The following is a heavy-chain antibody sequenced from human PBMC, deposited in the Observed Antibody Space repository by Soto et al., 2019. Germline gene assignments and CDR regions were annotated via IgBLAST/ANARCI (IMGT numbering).Heavy chain of an antibody. V-gene: IGHV3-48*02. CDR3: ARVQNDGSSWYGDDY. J-gene: IGHJ4*02. CDR1: GFTFSSYS. D-gene: IGHD6-13*01. CDR2: ISSSSSTI. Sequence: GGSLRLSCAASGFTFSSYSMNRVRQAPGKGLEWVSYISSSSSTIYYADSVKGRFTISRDNAKNSLYLQMNSLRDEDTAVYYCARVQNDGSSWYGDDYWGQGTLVTVSS.